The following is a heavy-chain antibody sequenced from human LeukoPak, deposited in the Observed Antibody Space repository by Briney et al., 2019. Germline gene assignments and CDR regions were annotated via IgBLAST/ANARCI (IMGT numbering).Heavy chain of an antibody. J-gene: IGHJ4*02. V-gene: IGHV4-59*01. D-gene: IGHD3-22*01. CDR1: GDSISTYY. Sequence: SETLSLTCTVSGDSISTYYWSWIRQPPGKGRELIGYGFHSGSTNYNPSLKIRVTILVDTSKNQFSLILTSVTAADTAVYYCARAGNGYYPFDYWGQGTLVTVSS. CDR3: ARAGNGYYPFDY. CDR2: GFHSGST.